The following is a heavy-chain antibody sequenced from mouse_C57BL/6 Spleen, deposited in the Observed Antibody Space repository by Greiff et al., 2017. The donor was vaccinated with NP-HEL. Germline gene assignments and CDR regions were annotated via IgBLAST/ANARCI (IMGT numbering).Heavy chain of an antibody. CDR3: TRQGSNDPYYYGMDY. V-gene: IGHV1-15*01. CDR1: GYTFTDYE. CDR2: IDPETGGT. J-gene: IGHJ4*01. D-gene: IGHD2-12*01. Sequence: QVQLQQPGAELVRPGASVTLSCKASGYTFTDYEMHWVKQTPVHGLEWIGAIDPETGGTAYNQKFKGKAILSADKSSSTADMELRSLTSEDSAVYYCTRQGSNDPYYYGMDYWGQGTSGTVSS.